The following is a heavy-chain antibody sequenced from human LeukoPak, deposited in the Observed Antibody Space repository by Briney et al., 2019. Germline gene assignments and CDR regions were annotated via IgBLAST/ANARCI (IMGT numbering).Heavy chain of an antibody. V-gene: IGHV3-21*04. J-gene: IGHJ4*02. D-gene: IGHD5-24*01. CDR1: GFTFSTYS. CDR2: ISSSGSYI. Sequence: PGGSLRLSCAASGFTFSTYSMNWVRQAPGKGLEWVSSISSSGSYIYYADSVKGRFTISRDNSKNTLYLQMNSLRAEDTAVYYCAKDAGVLEMATTYWGQGTLVTVSS. CDR3: AKDAGVLEMATTY.